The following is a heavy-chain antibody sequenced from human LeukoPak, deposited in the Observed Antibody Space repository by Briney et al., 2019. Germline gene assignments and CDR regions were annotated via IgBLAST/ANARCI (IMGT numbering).Heavy chain of an antibody. J-gene: IGHJ4*02. CDR1: GFTFSSYE. Sequence: GGSLRLSCAASGFTFSSYEMNWVRQAPGKGLEWVSYITADGTNKYDADSVKGRFTISRNNAKNSLYLQMNSLRVDDTAIYYCAREVEWELPDYWGQGTLVTVSS. D-gene: IGHD1-26*01. V-gene: IGHV3-48*03. CDR2: ITADGTNK. CDR3: AREVEWELPDY.